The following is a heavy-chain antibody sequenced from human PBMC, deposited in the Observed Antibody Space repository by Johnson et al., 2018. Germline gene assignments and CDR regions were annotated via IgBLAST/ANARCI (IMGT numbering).Heavy chain of an antibody. J-gene: IGHJ4*02. CDR1: GFTFSSYG. V-gene: IGHV3-33*01. CDR3: ARDRGSYFGDH. D-gene: IGHD1-26*01. Sequence: QVQLVETGGGVVQPGRSXRLSCAASGFTFSSYGMHCVRQATGKGLEWVAVIWYDGSNKYYAASVKGLFTISRDNSKNTLYPQMNRLRAEDTALYYCARDRGSYFGDHWGQGTLVTVSS. CDR2: IWYDGSNK.